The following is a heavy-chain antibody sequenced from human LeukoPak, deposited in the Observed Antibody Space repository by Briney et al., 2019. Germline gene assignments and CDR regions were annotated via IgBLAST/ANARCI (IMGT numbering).Heavy chain of an antibody. J-gene: IGHJ4*02. V-gene: IGHV1-69*13. CDR1: GGTFSSYA. CDR3: ARAVGAYSYGTRYYFDF. CDR2: IITIFGTA. Sequence: SVKVSCKASGGTFSSYAISRVRHAPGQGLEWMGGIITIFGTANYALNFQGTVTIPQDESQSTAYMEQGSLKSEDTGVYYFARAVGAYSYGTRYYFDFGGQGTLVSVSS. D-gene: IGHD5-18*01.